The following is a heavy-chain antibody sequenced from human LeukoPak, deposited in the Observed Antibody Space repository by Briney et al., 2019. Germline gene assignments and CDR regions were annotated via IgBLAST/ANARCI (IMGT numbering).Heavy chain of an antibody. D-gene: IGHD3-3*01. CDR2: ISWNSGSI. CDR1: GFTFDDYA. Sequence: GGSLRLSCAASGFTFDDYAMHWVRQAPGKGLEWVSGISWNSGSIGYADSVKGRFTISRDIAKNSLYLQMNSLRAEDTALYYCAKGPGYDFWSGYYGFDPWGQGTLVTVSS. J-gene: IGHJ5*02. V-gene: IGHV3-9*01. CDR3: AKGPGYDFWSGYYGFDP.